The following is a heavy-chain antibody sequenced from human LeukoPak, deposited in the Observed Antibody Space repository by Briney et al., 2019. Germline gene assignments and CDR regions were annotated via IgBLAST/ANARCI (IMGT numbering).Heavy chain of an antibody. D-gene: IGHD3-22*01. CDR2: IWYDGSNK. Sequence: PGGSLRLSCAASGFTFSSYGMHWVRQAPGKGLEWVAVIWYDGSNKYYADSVKGRFTISRDNSKNTLYLQMNSLRAGDTAVYYCARGPTYYYDSSGYYSVWGQGTLVTVSS. CDR3: ARGPTYYYDSSGYYSV. J-gene: IGHJ4*02. V-gene: IGHV3-33*01. CDR1: GFTFSSYG.